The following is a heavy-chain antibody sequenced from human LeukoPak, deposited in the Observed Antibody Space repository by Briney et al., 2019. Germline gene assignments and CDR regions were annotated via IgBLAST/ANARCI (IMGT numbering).Heavy chain of an antibody. J-gene: IGHJ4*02. CDR3: ARHTKRAGGGSVDY. CDR2: ISAYNGNT. CDR1: GYTFTSCG. V-gene: IGHV1-18*01. D-gene: IGHD6-13*01. Sequence: ASVKVSCKGSGYTFTSCGISWVRHGPGQGLGWMRLISAYNGNTKSAQKLQGTVTMTTATSSRKAYMELRRLRSDDTAMYYCARHTKRAGGGSVDYWGQGTMVTVSS.